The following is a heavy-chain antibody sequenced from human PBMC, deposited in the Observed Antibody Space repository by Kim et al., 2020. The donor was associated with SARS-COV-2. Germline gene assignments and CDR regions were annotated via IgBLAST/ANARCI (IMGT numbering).Heavy chain of an antibody. CDR1: GFTFSSYA. Sequence: GGSLRLSCAASGFTFSSYAMHWVRQAPGKGLEWVAVISYDGSNKYYADSVKGRFTISRDNSKNTLYLQMNSLRAEDTAVYYCAREPHRGYYGSSGYYFDYWGQGTLVPVSS. V-gene: IGHV3-30*04. CDR2: ISYDGSNK. J-gene: IGHJ4*02. CDR3: AREPHRGYYGSSGYYFDY. D-gene: IGHD3-22*01.